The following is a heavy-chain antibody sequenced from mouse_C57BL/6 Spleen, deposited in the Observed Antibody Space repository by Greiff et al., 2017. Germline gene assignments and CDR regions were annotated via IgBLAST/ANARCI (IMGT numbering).Heavy chain of an antibody. J-gene: IGHJ3*01. CDR1: GFNIKDYY. CDR3: TYPYGNYPAWFAY. D-gene: IGHD2-1*01. Sequence: VQLQQSGAELVRPGASVKLSCTASGFNIKDYYMHWVKQRPEQGLEWIGRIDPEDGDTEYAPKFQGKATMTADTSSNTAYLQLSILTSEDTAVCYSTYPYGNYPAWFAYWGQGTLVTVSA. CDR2: IDPEDGDT. V-gene: IGHV14-1*01.